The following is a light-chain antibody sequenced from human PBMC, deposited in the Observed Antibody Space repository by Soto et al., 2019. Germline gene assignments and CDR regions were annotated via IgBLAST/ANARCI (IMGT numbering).Light chain of an antibody. Sequence: EIVLTQSPATLSLSPGERATLSCGASQSVSSSYLAWYQQKPGLAPRLLIYDASSRATGIPDRFSSSGSGTDFTLTISRLEPEDFAVYYCQQYGSSPPTFGQGTKVEIK. J-gene: IGKJ1*01. CDR3: QQYGSSPPT. CDR2: DAS. V-gene: IGKV3D-20*01. CDR1: QSVSSSY.